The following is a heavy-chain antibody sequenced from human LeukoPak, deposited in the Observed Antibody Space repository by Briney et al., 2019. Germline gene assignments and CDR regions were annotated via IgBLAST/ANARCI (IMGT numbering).Heavy chain of an antibody. D-gene: IGHD6-19*01. CDR2: ISSSSSYI. Sequence: GGSLRPSCAASGFTFSSYSMNWVRQAPGKGLEWVSSISSSSSYIYYADSVKGRFTISRDNAKNSLYLQMNSLRAEDTAVYYCARDNGWYYFDYWGQGTLVTVSS. CDR3: ARDNGWYYFDY. V-gene: IGHV3-21*01. CDR1: GFTFSSYS. J-gene: IGHJ4*02.